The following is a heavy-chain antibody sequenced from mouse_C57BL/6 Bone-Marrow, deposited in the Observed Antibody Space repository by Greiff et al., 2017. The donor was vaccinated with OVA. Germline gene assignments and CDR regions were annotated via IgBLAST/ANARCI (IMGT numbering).Heavy chain of an antibody. J-gene: IGHJ4*01. CDR3: ARQLRLTYYAMDY. V-gene: IGHV5-6*01. D-gene: IGHD3-2*02. Sequence: EVKVVESGGDLVKPGGSLKLSCAASGFTFSSYGMSWVRQTPDKRLEWVATISSGGSYTYYPDSVKGRFTISRDNAKNTLYLQMSSLKSEDTAMYYCARQLRLTYYAMDYWGQGTAVTVSS. CDR2: ISSGGSYT. CDR1: GFTFSSYG.